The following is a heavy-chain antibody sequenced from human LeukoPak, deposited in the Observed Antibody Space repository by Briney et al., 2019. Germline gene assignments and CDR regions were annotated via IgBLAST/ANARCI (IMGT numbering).Heavy chain of an antibody. D-gene: IGHD3-9*01. J-gene: IGHJ4*02. CDR2: IKQDGSEK. CDR3: AREERDWLLPMGEFDY. Sequence: PGGSLRLSCAASGFTFSSYWMSWVRQAPGKGLEWVANIKQDGSEKYYVDSVKGRFTISRDNAKNSLYLQMNSLRAEDTAVYYCAREERDWLLPMGEFDYWGQGTLVTVSS. CDR1: GFTFSSYW. V-gene: IGHV3-7*03.